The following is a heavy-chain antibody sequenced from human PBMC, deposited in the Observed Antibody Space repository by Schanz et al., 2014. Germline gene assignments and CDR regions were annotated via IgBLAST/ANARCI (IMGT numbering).Heavy chain of an antibody. V-gene: IGHV3-33*01. Sequence: QVQLVESGGGVVQPGRSLRLSCATSGLNFDYYAMTWVLQAPGKGLEWVANIGYDGSEKYYADSVKGRFTISRDNSKDTLYLQMSGLTPDDTAVYYCASGPTPTQGVPMDFWGQGTLVTVSS. CDR2: IGYDGSEK. CDR3: ASGPTPTQGVPMDF. J-gene: IGHJ4*02. CDR1: GLNFDYYA. D-gene: IGHD6-6*01.